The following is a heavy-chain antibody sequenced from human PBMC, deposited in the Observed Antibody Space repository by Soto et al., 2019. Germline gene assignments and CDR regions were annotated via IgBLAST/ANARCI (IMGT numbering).Heavy chain of an antibody. D-gene: IGHD6-13*01. CDR1: GFTFSNAW. J-gene: IGHJ4*02. V-gene: IGHV3-15*07. CDR2: IKSKTDGGTT. Sequence: EVQLVESGGGLVKPGGSLRLSCAASGFTFSNAWMNWVRQAPGKGLEWVGRIKSKTDGGTTDYDAPVKGRFTISRDDSKNALYLQMNSLKTEDTAVYYCTNRIAAAGRFYWGQGTLVTVSS. CDR3: TNRIAAAGRFY.